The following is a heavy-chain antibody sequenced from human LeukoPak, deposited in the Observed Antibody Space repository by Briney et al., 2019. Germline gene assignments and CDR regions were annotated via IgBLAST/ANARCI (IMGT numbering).Heavy chain of an antibody. J-gene: IGHJ6*03. CDR2: IIPIFGTA. V-gene: IGHV1-69*13. CDR3: ARALRFLEWSGPYYMDV. Sequence: GASVKVSCKASGGTFSSYAISWVRQAPGQGLEWMGGIIPIFGTANYAQKFQGRVTITADESTSTAYMELSSLRSEDTAVYYCARALRFLEWSGPYYMDVWGKGTTVTVSS. D-gene: IGHD3-3*01. CDR1: GGTFSSYA.